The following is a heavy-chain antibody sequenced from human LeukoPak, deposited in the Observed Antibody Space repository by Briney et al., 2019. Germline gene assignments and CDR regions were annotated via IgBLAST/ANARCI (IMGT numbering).Heavy chain of an antibody. CDR3: ATDAAQAR. Sequence: GGSLRLSCAASGFTFSDYYMSWIRQAPGKGLEWVGRIKSKSDGGTTDYAAPVKGRFTVSRDDSKNTLFLQMNSLKTEDTAVYYCATDAAQARWGQGTLVTVSS. D-gene: IGHD6-6*01. J-gene: IGHJ4*02. V-gene: IGHV3-15*01. CDR1: GFTFSDYY. CDR2: IKSKSDGGTT.